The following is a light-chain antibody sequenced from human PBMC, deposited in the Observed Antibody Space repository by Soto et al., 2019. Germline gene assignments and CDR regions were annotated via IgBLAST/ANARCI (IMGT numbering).Light chain of an antibody. CDR2: LGS. CDR3: MQPLQSWT. J-gene: IGKJ1*01. CDR1: RILLHSNGYNY. Sequence: IVMTQSPLSLPVTPGEPASIFFSAIRILLHSNGYNYLDWYLQKPGQSPQLLIYLGSNRASGVPDRFSGSGSGTDFTLKISRVEAEDVGVYYCMQPLQSWTFGQGTKVDIK. V-gene: IGKV2-28*01.